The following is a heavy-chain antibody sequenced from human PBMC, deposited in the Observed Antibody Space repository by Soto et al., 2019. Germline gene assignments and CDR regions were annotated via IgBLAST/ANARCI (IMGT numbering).Heavy chain of an antibody. V-gene: IGHV1-69*13. CDR2: IIPIFGTA. CDR3: ARPPDQLGSYYYYGMDV. J-gene: IGHJ6*02. D-gene: IGHD2-2*01. CDR1: GGTFSSYA. Sequence: ASVKVSCKASGGTFSSYAISWVRQAPGQGLEWMGGIIPIFGTANYAQKFQGRVTITADESTSTAYMELSSLRSEDTAVYYCARPPDQLGSYYYYGMDVWGQGTTVTV.